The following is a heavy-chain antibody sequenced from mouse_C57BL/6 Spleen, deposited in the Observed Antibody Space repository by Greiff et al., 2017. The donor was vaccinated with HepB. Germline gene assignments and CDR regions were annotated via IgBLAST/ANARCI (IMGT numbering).Heavy chain of an antibody. CDR3: ARDGTGTRGFDY. CDR1: GYSITSGYY. CDR2: ISYDGSN. V-gene: IGHV3-6*01. J-gene: IGHJ2*01. D-gene: IGHD4-1*01. Sequence: VQLKESGPGLVKPSQSLSLTCSVTGYSITSGYYWNWIRQFPGNKLEWMGYISYDGSNNYNPSLKNRISITRDTSKNQFFLKLNSVTTEDTATYYCARDGTGTRGFDYWGQGTTLTVSS.